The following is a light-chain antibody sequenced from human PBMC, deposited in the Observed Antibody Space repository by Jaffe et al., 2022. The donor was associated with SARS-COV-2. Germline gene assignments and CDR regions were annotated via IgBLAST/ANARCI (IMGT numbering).Light chain of an antibody. V-gene: IGKV1D-16*01. CDR1: QDISSW. CDR3: EQYKSYPVT. J-gene: IGKJ5*01. CDR2: AAS. Sequence: DIQMTQSPSSLSASVGDRVTITCRASQDISSWLAWYQQRPEKAPKPLIYAASSLQRGVPSRFSGSGSGTDFTLTISSLEPEDFATYYCEQYKSYPVTFGQGTRLEIK.